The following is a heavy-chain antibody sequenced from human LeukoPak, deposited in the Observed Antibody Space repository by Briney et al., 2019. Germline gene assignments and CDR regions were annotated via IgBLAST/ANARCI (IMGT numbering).Heavy chain of an antibody. D-gene: IGHD4-17*01. CDR2: TYWNDDN. J-gene: IGHJ4*02. CDR1: GFSLSTSGVG. Sequence: SGPTLVKPTQTLTLTCTFSGFSLSTSGVGVGWIRQPPGKALEWLALTYWNDDNRYSPSLKSRLTITKDTSKNQVVLKMTNMAPVDTATYYCAHYGDYRFLYYFDHWGQGALVTVSS. CDR3: AHYGDYRFLYYFDH. V-gene: IGHV2-5*01.